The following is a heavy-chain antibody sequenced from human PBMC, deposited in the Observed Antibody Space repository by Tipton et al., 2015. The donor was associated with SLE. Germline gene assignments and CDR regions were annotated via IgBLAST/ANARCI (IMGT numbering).Heavy chain of an antibody. D-gene: IGHD6-6*01. V-gene: IGHV4-4*09. CDR3: ACGEQLVQTGY. Sequence: TLSLTCAVYGGSFSGYYWSWIRQPAGKGLEWIGYIYTSGSTNYNPSLKSRVTISVDTSKNQFSLKLSSVTAADTAVYYCACGEQLVQTGYWGQGTLVTVSS. CDR2: IYTSGST. CDR1: GGSFSGYY. J-gene: IGHJ4*02.